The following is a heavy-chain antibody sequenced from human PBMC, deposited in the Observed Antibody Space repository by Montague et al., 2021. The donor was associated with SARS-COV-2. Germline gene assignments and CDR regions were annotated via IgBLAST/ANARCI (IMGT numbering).Heavy chain of an antibody. V-gene: IGHV3-53*01. CDR3: ARGLQQRSNFDY. CDR2: IKAGNT. CDR1: GFSVSDSY. Sequence: SLRLSCAASGFSVSDSYMSWVRQAPGKGPEWVSIIKAGNTYYTDSVKGRFTMSRDNSKNTLSLQMNSLRDKDTAVYYCARGLQQRSNFDYWGQGTLVTVSS. J-gene: IGHJ4*02. D-gene: IGHD6-25*01.